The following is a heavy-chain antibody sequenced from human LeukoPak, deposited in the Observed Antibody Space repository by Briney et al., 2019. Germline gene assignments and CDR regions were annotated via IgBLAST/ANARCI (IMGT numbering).Heavy chain of an antibody. CDR1: GFTFSSYA. CDR2: ISGSGGST. D-gene: IGHD6-19*01. J-gene: IGHJ4*02. Sequence: PGGSLRLSCAASGFTFSSYAMSWVRQAPGKGLEWVSAISGSGGSTYYADSVKGRFTISRDNSKNTLYLQMNSLRAEDTAVYYCAKGLTPYSSGWYGGGYYFDYWGQGTLVTVSS. V-gene: IGHV3-23*01. CDR3: AKGLTPYSSGWYGGGYYFDY.